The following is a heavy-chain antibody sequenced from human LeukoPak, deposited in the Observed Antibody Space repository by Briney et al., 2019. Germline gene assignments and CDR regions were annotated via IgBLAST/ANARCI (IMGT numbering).Heavy chain of an antibody. CDR3: AEADGYSYGQYYYYYYMDV. D-gene: IGHD5-18*01. Sequence: GGSLRLSCAASGFTFSSYAMSWVRQAPGKGLEWVSAISGSGGSTYYADSVKGRFTISRDNSKNTLYLQMNSLRAEDTAVYYCAEADGYSYGQYYYYYYMDVWGKGTTVTVSS. J-gene: IGHJ6*03. V-gene: IGHV3-23*01. CDR1: GFTFSSYA. CDR2: ISGSGGST.